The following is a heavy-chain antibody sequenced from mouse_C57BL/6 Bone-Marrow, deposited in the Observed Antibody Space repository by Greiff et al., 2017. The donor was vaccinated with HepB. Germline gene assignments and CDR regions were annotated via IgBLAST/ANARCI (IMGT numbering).Heavy chain of an antibody. V-gene: IGHV1-19*01. CDR1: GYTFTDYY. J-gene: IGHJ2*01. CDR2: INPCNGGT. Sequence: EVQLQQSGPVLVKPGASVKMSCKASGYTFTDYYMNWVKQSHGKSLEWIGVINPCNGGTSYNQKFKGKATLTVDKSSSTAYMELNSLTSEDSAVYYCARLPQLGLYYFDYWGQGTTLTVSS. D-gene: IGHD3-3*01. CDR3: ARLPQLGLYYFDY.